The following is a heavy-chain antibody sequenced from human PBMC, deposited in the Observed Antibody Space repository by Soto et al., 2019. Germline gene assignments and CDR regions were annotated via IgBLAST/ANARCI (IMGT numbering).Heavy chain of an antibody. D-gene: IGHD3-22*01. Sequence: GGSLRLSWAASGFTFSSYWMHWVRQAPGKGLVWVSRINSDGSSTSYADSVKGRFTISRDNAKNTLYLQMNSLRAEDTAVYYCAKGYYYDSSGYHDYWGQGTLVTVSS. CDR2: INSDGSST. V-gene: IGHV3-74*01. J-gene: IGHJ4*02. CDR1: GFTFSSYW. CDR3: AKGYYYDSSGYHDY.